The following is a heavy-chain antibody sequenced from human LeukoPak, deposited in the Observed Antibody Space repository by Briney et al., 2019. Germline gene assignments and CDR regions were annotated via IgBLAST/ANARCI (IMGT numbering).Heavy chain of an antibody. CDR2: IYYTGKT. D-gene: IGHD3-10*01. V-gene: IGHV4-61*03. CDR3: ARSQNYYGSGDY. CDR1: SGSFSSGSYY. J-gene: IGHJ4*02. Sequence: PSETLSLTCTVSSGSFSSGSYYWSWLRQPPGKALEWIGYIYYTGKTYYNPSLEGRVTILVDTSRNHFSVKLSSVTAADTAVYYCARSQNYYGSGDYWSQGTLVTVSS.